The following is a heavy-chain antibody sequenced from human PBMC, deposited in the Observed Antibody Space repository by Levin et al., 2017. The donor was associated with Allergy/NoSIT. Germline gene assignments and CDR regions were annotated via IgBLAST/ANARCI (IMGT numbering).Heavy chain of an antibody. CDR3: VRDRGAVAGDYFDY. J-gene: IGHJ4*02. CDR2: ISSSGHIM. Sequence: GGSLRLSCAASGFTLSDYYMSWIRQAPGKGLEWLSYISSSGHIMNYADSVKGRFTISRDNAKNSLYLQMNSLTAEDTAVYYCVRDRGAVAGDYFDYWGQGTLVTVSS. CDR1: GFTLSDYY. D-gene: IGHD6-19*01. V-gene: IGHV3-11*01.